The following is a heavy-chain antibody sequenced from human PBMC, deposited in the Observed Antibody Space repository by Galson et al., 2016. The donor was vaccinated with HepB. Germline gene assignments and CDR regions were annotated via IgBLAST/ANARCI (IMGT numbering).Heavy chain of an antibody. CDR1: GYTFTNNG. Sequence: SCKASGYTFTNNGISWVRQAPGQGPEWMAWISAYSGNTNYAQKLLDRVTLTKDTSASTVYMELRSLRSDDTAMYYCARDRDAALDYWGQGALVTVSS. D-gene: IGHD6-13*01. CDR3: ARDRDAALDY. J-gene: IGHJ4*02. V-gene: IGHV1-18*01. CDR2: ISAYSGNT.